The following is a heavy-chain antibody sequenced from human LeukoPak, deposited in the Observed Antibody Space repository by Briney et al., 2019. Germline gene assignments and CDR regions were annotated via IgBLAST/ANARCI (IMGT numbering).Heavy chain of an antibody. CDR2: IYTSGST. Sequence: SETLSLTCTVSGGSISSYYWSWIRQPAGKGLEWIGRIYTSGSTNYNPSLKSRVTISVDTSKNQFSLKLSSVTAADTAVYYCAREFNRYQLLYLQNWYSDLWGRGTLVTVSS. V-gene: IGHV4-4*07. CDR3: AREFNRYQLLYLQNWYSDL. D-gene: IGHD2-2*02. J-gene: IGHJ2*01. CDR1: GGSISSYY.